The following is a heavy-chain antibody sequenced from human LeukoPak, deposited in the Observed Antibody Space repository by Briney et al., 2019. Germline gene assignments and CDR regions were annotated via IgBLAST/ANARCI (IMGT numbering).Heavy chain of an antibody. CDR1: GFTVSSNY. V-gene: IGHV3-53*01. J-gene: IGHJ4*02. CDR3: AGRYSSGWYEY. D-gene: IGHD6-19*01. CDR2: IYNGGST. Sequence: PGGSLRLSCAASGFTVSSNYMSWVRQAPGKGLEWVSVIYNGGSTYYVDSAKGRFTVSRDNSKNTLFLQMNSLRAEDTAVYYCAGRYSSGWYEYWGQGTLVTVSS.